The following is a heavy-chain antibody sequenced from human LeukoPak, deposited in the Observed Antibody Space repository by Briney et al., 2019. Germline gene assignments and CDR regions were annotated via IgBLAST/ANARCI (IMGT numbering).Heavy chain of an antibody. CDR2: MNPNSGNT. Sequence: ASVKVSCKASGYTFTSYDTNWVRQATGQGLEWMGWMNPNSGNTGYAQKFQGRVTKTRNTSISTAYMELSSLRSEDTAVYYCARGLWLDDSYYYYGMDVWGQGTTVTVSS. CDR1: GYTFTSYD. V-gene: IGHV1-8*01. CDR3: ARGLWLDDSYYYYGMDV. D-gene: IGHD6-19*01. J-gene: IGHJ6*02.